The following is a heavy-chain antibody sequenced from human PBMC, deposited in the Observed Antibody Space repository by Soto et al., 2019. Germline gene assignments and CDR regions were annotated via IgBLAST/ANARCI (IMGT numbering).Heavy chain of an antibody. J-gene: IGHJ6*02. CDR1: GFTFSSYA. CDR3: AKANTAMPQYYYGMDV. Sequence: LRLSCSASGFTFSSYAMHWVRQAPGKGLEYVSAISSNGDSTYYADSVKGRFTISRDNSKNTLYLQMSSLRTEDTAVYYCAKANTAMPQYYYGMDVWGQGTTVTVSS. V-gene: IGHV3-64D*06. D-gene: IGHD5-18*01. CDR2: ISSNGDST.